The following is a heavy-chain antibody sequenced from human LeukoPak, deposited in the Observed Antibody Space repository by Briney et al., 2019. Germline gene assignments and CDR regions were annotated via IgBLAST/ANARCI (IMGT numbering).Heavy chain of an antibody. J-gene: IGHJ4*02. CDR3: ATLRSGSYRPFDY. Sequence: NPSETLSLTCAVYGGSFSGYYWSWIRQPPGKGLEWIGEINHSGSTNYNPSLKSRVTISVDTSKNQFSLKLSSVTAADTAVYYCATLRSGSYRPFDYWGQGTLVTVSS. CDR1: GGSFSGYY. CDR2: INHSGST. D-gene: IGHD1-26*01. V-gene: IGHV4-34*01.